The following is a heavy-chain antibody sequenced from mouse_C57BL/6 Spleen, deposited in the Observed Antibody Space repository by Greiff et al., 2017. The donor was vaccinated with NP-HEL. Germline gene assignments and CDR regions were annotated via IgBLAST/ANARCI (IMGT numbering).Heavy chain of an antibody. CDR3: ARSTEDLDY. CDR2: INPNNGGT. Sequence: DVKLQESGPELVKPGDSVKISCKASGYTFTDYYMNWVKQSHGKSLEWIGDINPNNGGTSYIQKFKGKATLTVDKSSSTAYMELRSLTSDDSAMYYCARSTEDLDYWGQGTNLTVSS. V-gene: IGHV1-26*01. D-gene: IGHD2-1*01. J-gene: IGHJ2*01. CDR1: GYTFTDYY.